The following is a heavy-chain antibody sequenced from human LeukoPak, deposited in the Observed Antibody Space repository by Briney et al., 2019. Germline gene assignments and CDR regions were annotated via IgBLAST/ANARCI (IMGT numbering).Heavy chain of an antibody. CDR3: ARLAAVPG. D-gene: IGHD6-19*01. V-gene: IGHV1-2*02. CDR2: IHPNSGGT. J-gene: IGHJ1*01. Sequence: ASVQVCCKASGYTFTGYYLHWVRQAPGQGLEWMGWIHPNSGGTNYAQKFQGRVTMTRDTSISTAYMELSSLRSDDTAVYYCARLAAVPGWGQGTLVTVSS. CDR1: GYTFTGYY.